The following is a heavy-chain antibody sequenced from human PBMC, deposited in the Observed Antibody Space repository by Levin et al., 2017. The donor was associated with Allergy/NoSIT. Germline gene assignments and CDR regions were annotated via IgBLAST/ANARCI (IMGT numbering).Heavy chain of an antibody. V-gene: IGHV3-48*01. CDR3: AREGPSRSWYVDY. D-gene: IGHD6-13*01. CDR1: GFTFSGYN. J-gene: IGHJ4*02. CDR2: ISDNSRTT. Sequence: GGSLRLSCAASGFTFSGYNMNWLRQAPGKGLEWVSYISDNSRTTYYADSAKGRFTISRDNAKNSLYLQMNSLRAEDTALYYCAREGPSRSWYVDYWGQGTMVTVSS.